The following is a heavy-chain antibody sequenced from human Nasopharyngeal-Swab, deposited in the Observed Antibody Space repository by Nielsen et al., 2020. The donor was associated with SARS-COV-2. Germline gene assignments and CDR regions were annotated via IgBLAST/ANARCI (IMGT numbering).Heavy chain of an antibody. V-gene: IGHV4-39*06. Sequence: WIRQPPGKGLEWIGSIYYSGSTYYNPSLKSRVTISVDTSKNQFPLKLSSVTAADTAVYYCASSSWDNWFDPWGQGTLVTVSS. CDR2: IYYSGST. D-gene: IGHD6-13*01. J-gene: IGHJ5*02. CDR3: ASSSWDNWFDP.